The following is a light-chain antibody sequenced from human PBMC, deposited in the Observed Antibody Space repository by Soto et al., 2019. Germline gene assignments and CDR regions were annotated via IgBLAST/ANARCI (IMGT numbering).Light chain of an antibody. CDR3: QQYTGPPTT. J-gene: IGKJ5*01. CDR1: QTVSSNY. CDR2: GAS. Sequence: VLTQSTDTLSLSPGERATISCRSSQTVSSNYLAWCQQRPGQAPRLIIYGASTRAAGIPDRFSGSGSGTDFTLTITRLEPEDSAVYFCQQYTGPPTTFGQGTRLEIK. V-gene: IGKV3-20*01.